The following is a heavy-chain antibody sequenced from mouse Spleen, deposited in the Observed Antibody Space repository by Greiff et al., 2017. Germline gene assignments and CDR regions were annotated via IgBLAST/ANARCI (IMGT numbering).Heavy chain of an antibody. V-gene: IGHV1-15*01. CDR1: GYTFTDYE. Sequence: QVQLKESGAELVRPGASVTLSCKASGYTFTDYEMHWVKQTPVHGLEWIGAIDPETGGTAYNQKFKGKATLTVDTSSSTAYMQLSSLTSEDSAVYYCARGGYAMDYWGQGTSVTVSS. CDR3: ARGGYAMDY. J-gene: IGHJ4*01. CDR2: IDPETGGT.